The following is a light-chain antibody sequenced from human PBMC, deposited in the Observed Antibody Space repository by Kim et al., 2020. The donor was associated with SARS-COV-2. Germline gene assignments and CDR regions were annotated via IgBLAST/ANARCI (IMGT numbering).Light chain of an antibody. Sequence: SVKLTCTLPSGHSTCAIAWHQQQPANGPRYLIKVNSDGSHNKGDRIPDRFPGPRSGTVRYLPLSGLQSEDEADYYCQTWDSGIGDFAGGTQLTVL. CDR3: QTWDSGIGD. CDR2: VNSDGSH. J-gene: IGLJ2*01. CDR1: SGHSTCA. V-gene: IGLV4-69*01.